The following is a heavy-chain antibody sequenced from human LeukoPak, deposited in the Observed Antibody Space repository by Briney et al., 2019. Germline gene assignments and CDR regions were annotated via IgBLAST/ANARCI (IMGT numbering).Heavy chain of an antibody. CDR1: GYSISSGYY. D-gene: IGHD3-22*01. Sequence: SETLSLTCTVSGYSISSGYYWGWIRQPPGKGLEWIGSIYHSGSTYYNPSLKSRVTISVDTSKNQFSLKLNSVTAADTAVYYCARAPYYYDSSASPYYFDYWGQGTLVTVSS. CDR2: IYHSGST. J-gene: IGHJ4*02. CDR3: ARAPYYYDSSASPYYFDY. V-gene: IGHV4-38-2*02.